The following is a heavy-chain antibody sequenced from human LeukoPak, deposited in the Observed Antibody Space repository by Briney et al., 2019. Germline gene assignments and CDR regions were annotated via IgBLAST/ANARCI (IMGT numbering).Heavy chain of an antibody. CDR3: ARRGGCSSTSCPNWFDP. CDR1: GGSISTYY. Sequence: PSETLSLTCTVSGGSISTYYWSWIRQPPGKGLEWIGHIYNSGSTNYSPSLKSRVTISVDASKNQFSLKLSSVTAADTAVYYCARRGGCSSTSCPNWFDPWGQGTLVTVSS. D-gene: IGHD2-2*01. CDR2: IYNSGST. J-gene: IGHJ5*02. V-gene: IGHV4-59*01.